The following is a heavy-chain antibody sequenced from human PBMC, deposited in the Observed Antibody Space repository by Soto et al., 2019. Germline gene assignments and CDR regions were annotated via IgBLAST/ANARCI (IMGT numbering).Heavy chain of an antibody. CDR3: ARRYVGANRSSPYYLDY. CDR2: IYPGDSQT. J-gene: IGHJ4*01. Sequence: GESLKISCQASGFGVTSFWIGWVRQMPGKGLEWMGLIYPGDSQTLYSPSFEGQVTISADKSISTVYLQWRSLKASDTAKYFCARRYVGANRSSPYYLDYWGQGTLVTVSS. CDR1: GFGVTSFW. V-gene: IGHV5-51*01. D-gene: IGHD1-26*01.